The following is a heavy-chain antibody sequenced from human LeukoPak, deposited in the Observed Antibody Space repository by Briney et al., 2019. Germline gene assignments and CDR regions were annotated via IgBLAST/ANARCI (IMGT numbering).Heavy chain of an antibody. V-gene: IGHV3-7*01. Sequence: GGSLRLSCVASGSTFSNYWMTWVRQAPGKGLEWVANIKEDGSEKNYADSVKGRFTISRDNAKNSLYLQMNSLRGEDTAVYYCARARYSDFWGQGILVTVSS. CDR1: GSTFSNYW. CDR3: ARARYSDF. CDR2: IKEDGSEK. J-gene: IGHJ4*02.